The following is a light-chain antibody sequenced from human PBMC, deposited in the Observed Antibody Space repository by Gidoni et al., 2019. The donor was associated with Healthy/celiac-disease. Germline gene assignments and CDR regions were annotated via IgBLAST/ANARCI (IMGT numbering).Light chain of an antibody. CDR2: QDS. Sequence: SYELTQPPSVSVSPGQTASITCSGDKLGDKYACWYQQKQGQSPVLVIYQDSKRPSGIPERFSGSNSGNTATLTISGTQAMDEADYYCQAWDSRHVVFGGGTKLTVL. V-gene: IGLV3-1*01. J-gene: IGLJ2*01. CDR3: QAWDSRHVV. CDR1: KLGDKY.